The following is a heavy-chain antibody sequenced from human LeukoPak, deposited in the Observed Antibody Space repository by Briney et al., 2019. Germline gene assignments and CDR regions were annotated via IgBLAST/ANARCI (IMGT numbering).Heavy chain of an antibody. Sequence: TLSLTCTVSGGSISSGDYYWSWIRQPPGKALEWLALIYWNDDKRYSPSLESRLTVTKDTSKNQVVLTMTGMDPVDTATYYCARPYSGSFYYFDFWGRGTLVTVSS. J-gene: IGHJ4*02. D-gene: IGHD6-6*01. CDR1: GGSISSGDYY. CDR2: IYWNDDK. V-gene: IGHV2-5*01. CDR3: ARPYSGSFYYFDF.